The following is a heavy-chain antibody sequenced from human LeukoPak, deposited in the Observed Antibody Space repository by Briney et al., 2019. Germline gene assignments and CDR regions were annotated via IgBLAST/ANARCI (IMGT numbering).Heavy chain of an antibody. J-gene: IGHJ4*02. CDR1: GGSVSTHY. CDR3: ARDGDGGGYPDY. Sequence: PSETLSLTCSVSGGSVSTHYWSWIRQPAGKGLEWIGRIHTSGTTNYNPSLKSRVTLSLDTSNNQLSLTVTSATAADTAVYFCARDGDGGGYPDYWGQGTLVTVSS. D-gene: IGHD3-22*01. CDR2: IHTSGTT. V-gene: IGHV4-4*07.